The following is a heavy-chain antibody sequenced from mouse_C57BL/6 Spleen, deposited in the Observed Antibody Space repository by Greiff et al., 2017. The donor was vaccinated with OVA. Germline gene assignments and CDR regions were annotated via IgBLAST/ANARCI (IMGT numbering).Heavy chain of an antibody. Sequence: DVKLVESGGGLVKPGGSLKLSCAASGFTFSDYGMHWVRQAPEKGLEWVAYISSGSSTIYYADTVKGRFTISRDNAKNTLFLQMTSLRSEDTAMYYCARRPTVVNYAMDYWGQGTSVTVSS. V-gene: IGHV5-17*01. CDR2: ISSGSSTI. CDR1: GFTFSDYG. D-gene: IGHD1-1*01. CDR3: ARRPTVVNYAMDY. J-gene: IGHJ4*01.